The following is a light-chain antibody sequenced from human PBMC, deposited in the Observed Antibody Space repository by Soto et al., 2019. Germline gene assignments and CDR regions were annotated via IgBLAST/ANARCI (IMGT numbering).Light chain of an antibody. V-gene: IGLV1-44*01. J-gene: IGLJ1*01. CDR3: AAWDGSLNAYV. CDR2: TGN. Sequence: QTVLTQPPSASGTPGQRVTISCSGSSSNIGSNAVNWYQQFPGTAPKLLIYTGNQRPSGVPDRFSGSKSGTSASLAISGLQSEDEADYFCAAWDGSLNAYVFGTGTKLTVL. CDR1: SSNIGSNA.